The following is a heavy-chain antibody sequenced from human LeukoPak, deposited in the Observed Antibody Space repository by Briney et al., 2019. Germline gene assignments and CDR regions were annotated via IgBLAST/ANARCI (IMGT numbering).Heavy chain of an antibody. Sequence: GESLKISCKGSGYSFTSYWIGWVRQVPGKGLEWMGIIYPGDSDTRYSPSFQGKVTISADKSISTAYLQWSSLKASDTAMYYCARTPSGYYGSGSPLDFWGQGTLVTVSS. CDR3: ARTPSGYYGSGSPLDF. V-gene: IGHV5-51*01. D-gene: IGHD3-10*01. J-gene: IGHJ4*02. CDR2: IYPGDSDT. CDR1: GYSFTSYW.